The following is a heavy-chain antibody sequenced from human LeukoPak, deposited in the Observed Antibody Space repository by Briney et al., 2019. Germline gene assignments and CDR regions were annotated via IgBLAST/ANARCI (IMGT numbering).Heavy chain of an antibody. CDR2: IISSSGYI. V-gene: IGHV3-21*04. J-gene: IGHJ4*02. CDR1: GFTFSSFS. D-gene: IGHD4-23*01. Sequence: GGSLRLSCAASGFTFSSFSMNWVRQAPGRGLEWVSSIISSSGYIHYADSVKGRFTISRDNAKNSLYLQMNSLRAEDTAVYYCAKGYYGGISFFFDLWGQGTLVTVSS. CDR3: AKGYYGGISFFFDL.